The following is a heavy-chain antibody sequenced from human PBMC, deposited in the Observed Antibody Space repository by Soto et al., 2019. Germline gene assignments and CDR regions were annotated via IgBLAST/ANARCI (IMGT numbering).Heavy chain of an antibody. CDR3: ARDRGSKSYYYYGMDV. V-gene: IGHV3-30-3*01. J-gene: IGHJ6*02. Sequence: QVQLVESGGGVVQPGRSLRLSCAASGFTFSSYAMHWVRQAPGKVLEWVAVISYDGSNKYYADSVKGRFTISRDNSKNTLYVQMNSLRAEDTAVYYCARDRGSKSYYYYGMDVWGQGTTVTVSS. CDR2: ISYDGSNK. D-gene: IGHD2-2*01. CDR1: GFTFSSYA.